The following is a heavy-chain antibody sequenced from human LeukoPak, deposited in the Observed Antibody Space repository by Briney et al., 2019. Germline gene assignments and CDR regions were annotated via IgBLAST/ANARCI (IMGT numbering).Heavy chain of an antibody. CDR2: ISSSSSYI. Sequence: GGSLRLSCAASGFTFSSYSMNWVRQAPGKGLEWVSSISSSSSYIYYADSVKGRFTISRDNAKNSLYLQMNSLRAEDTAVYYCARDRRGYCSSTSCYGTAADYWGQGTLVTVSS. CDR1: GFTFSSYS. V-gene: IGHV3-21*01. D-gene: IGHD2-2*01. J-gene: IGHJ4*02. CDR3: ARDRRGYCSSTSCYGTAADY.